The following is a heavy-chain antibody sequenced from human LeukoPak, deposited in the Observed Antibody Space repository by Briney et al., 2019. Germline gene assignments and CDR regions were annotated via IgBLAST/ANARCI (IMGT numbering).Heavy chain of an antibody. CDR3: AARPRVPAAIAFDI. D-gene: IGHD2-2*01. V-gene: IGHV3-23*01. CDR2: ISGTGGST. CDR1: GFTFSSYA. J-gene: IGHJ3*02. Sequence: GGSLRLSCAASGFTFSSYAMSWVRQAPGKGLEWVSAISGTGGSTYYAASVKGRFTVSRDNSKNTLYLQMNSLRAEDTAVYYCAARPRVPAAIAFDIWGQGTMVTVSS.